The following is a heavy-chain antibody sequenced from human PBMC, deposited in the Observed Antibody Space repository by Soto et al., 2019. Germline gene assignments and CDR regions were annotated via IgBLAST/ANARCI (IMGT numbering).Heavy chain of an antibody. CDR3: VRDGGASSGWSDAFDI. D-gene: IGHD6-19*01. Sequence: SMRLSCAASGFTFSDYYMSWIRQAPGKGLEWVSYISSSGSTIYYADSVKGRFTISRDNAKNSLYLQMNSLRAEDTAVYYCVRDGGASSGWSDAFDIWGQGTMVTVSS. J-gene: IGHJ3*02. CDR2: ISSSGSTI. CDR1: GFTFSDYY. V-gene: IGHV3-11*01.